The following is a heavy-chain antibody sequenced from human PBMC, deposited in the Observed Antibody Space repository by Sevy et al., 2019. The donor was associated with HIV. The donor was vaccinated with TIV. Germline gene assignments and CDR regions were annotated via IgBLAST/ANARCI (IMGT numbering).Heavy chain of an antibody. D-gene: IGHD3-16*01. CDR1: GFTFSSYS. V-gene: IGHV3-48*02. Sequence: GGSLRLSCAASGFTFSSYSMNWVRQAPGKGLEWVSYISSSSTIYYADSVKGRFTIYRDNAKNSLYLQMESLRDEETAVYYCAREYDRGSFDYWGQGTLVTVSS. CDR3: AREYDRGSFDY. J-gene: IGHJ4*02. CDR2: ISSSSTI.